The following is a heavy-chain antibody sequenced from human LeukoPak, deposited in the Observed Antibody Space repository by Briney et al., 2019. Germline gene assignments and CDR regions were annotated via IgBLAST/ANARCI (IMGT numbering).Heavy chain of an antibody. D-gene: IGHD3-10*01. CDR3: VRERFHGSGAPKFDF. V-gene: IGHV3-7*01. CDR1: GFTFNNYW. J-gene: IGHJ4*02. CDR2: IKQDGSEK. Sequence: PGGSLRLSCAASGFTFNNYWMSWVRQAPGKGLEWVANIKQDGSEKYYVDSVKGRFTISRDNAKNSLHLQVNSLRAEDTAVYYCVRERFHGSGAPKFDFWGQGTLVTVSS.